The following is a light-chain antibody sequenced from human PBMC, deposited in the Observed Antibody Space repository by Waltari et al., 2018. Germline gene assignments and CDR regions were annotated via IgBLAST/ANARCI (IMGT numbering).Light chain of an antibody. CDR1: QDISNY. V-gene: IGKV1-33*01. Sequence: DIQMTQSPSSLSASVGDRVTITCQASQDISNYLNWYQQKPGKAPKLLIYDASNLETGVPSRFSGSGSGTDFTFTISSLHPEDIATYYCQQYDNLYTFGQGTKLEIK. CDR2: DAS. J-gene: IGKJ2*01. CDR3: QQYDNLYT.